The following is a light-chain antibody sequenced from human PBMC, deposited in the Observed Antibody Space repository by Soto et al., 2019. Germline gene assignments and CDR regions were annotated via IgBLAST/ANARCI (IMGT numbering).Light chain of an antibody. J-gene: IGKJ5*01. CDR3: QQSYSTPIT. CDR1: QGVSSN. CDR2: GAS. Sequence: EIVMSQSLATLSVSPRERATLSCRASQGVSSNLAWYQQKPGQAPRLLIYGASTRATGIPARFSGSGSGTDFTLTISNLQPEDFATYYCQQSYSTPITFGQGT. V-gene: IGKV3-15*01.